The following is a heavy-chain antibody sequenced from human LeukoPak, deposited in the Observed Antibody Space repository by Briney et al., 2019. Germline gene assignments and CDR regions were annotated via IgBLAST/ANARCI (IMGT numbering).Heavy chain of an antibody. CDR3: ARDAPPGIAAAD. J-gene: IGHJ4*02. Sequence: GSSVKVSCKASGGTFSSYAISWVRRAPGQGLEWMGGIIPIFGTANYAQKFQGRVTITTDESTSTAYMELSSLRSEDTAVYYCARDAPPGIAAADWGQGTLVTVSS. V-gene: IGHV1-69*05. CDR1: GGTFSSYA. D-gene: IGHD6-25*01. CDR2: IIPIFGTA.